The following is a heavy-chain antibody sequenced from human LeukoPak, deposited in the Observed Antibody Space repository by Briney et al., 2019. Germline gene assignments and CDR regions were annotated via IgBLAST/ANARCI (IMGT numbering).Heavy chain of an antibody. D-gene: IGHD6-13*01. J-gene: IGHJ4*02. Sequence: GRSLRLSCAASGFTFSSYGMHWVRQAPGEGLEWVAVIWYDGSNKYYADSVKGRFTISRDNSKNTLYLQMNSLRAEDTAVYYCAKAEAAAGPIDYWGQGTLVTVSS. CDR1: GFTFSSYG. V-gene: IGHV3-33*06. CDR3: AKAEAAAGPIDY. CDR2: IWYDGSNK.